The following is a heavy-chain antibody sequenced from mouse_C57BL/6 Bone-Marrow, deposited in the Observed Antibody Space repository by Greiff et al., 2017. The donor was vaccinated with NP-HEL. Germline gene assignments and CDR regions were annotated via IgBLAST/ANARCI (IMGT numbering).Heavy chain of an antibody. CDR2: ISDGGSYT. D-gene: IGHD1-1*01. CDR3: ARDFYYYGSSYDYYAMDY. CDR1: GFTFSSYA. V-gene: IGHV5-4*01. J-gene: IGHJ4*01. Sequence: EVKLVESGGGLVKPGGSLKLSCAASGFTFSSYAMSWVRQTPEKRLEWVATISDGGSYTYYPDNVKGRFTISRDNAKNNLYLQMSHLKSEDTAMYYCARDFYYYGSSYDYYAMDYWGQGTSGTVSS.